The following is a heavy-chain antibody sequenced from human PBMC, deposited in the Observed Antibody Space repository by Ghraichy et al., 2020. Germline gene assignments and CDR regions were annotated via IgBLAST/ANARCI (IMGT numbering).Heavy chain of an antibody. D-gene: IGHD3-3*01. Sequence: GGSLRLSCAASGFTFSSNVMTWVRQVPGKGLEWVSVISGSGGSTYYADSVKGRFTISRDNSKNTLYLQMNTLRAEDTAVYYCAKNLVSSLGSGFDYWGQGTLVIVSS. CDR3: AKNLVSSLGSGFDY. V-gene: IGHV3-23*01. J-gene: IGHJ4*02. CDR1: GFTFSSNV. CDR2: ISGSGGST.